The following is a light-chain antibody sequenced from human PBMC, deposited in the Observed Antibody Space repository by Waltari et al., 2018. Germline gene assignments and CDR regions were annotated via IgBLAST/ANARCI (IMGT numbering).Light chain of an antibody. J-gene: IGKJ1*01. Sequence: DIVMTQSPDSLAVSLGERATINCKSSQSVLYSSNNKNYLAWYQQKPGQPPKLLIYWASIRESGVPDLFSGSGSETDFPLTISSLQAEDVAVYYCQQSYSPHRTFGQGTRVEIK. CDR3: QQSYSPHRT. V-gene: IGKV4-1*01. CDR1: QSVLYSSNNKNY. CDR2: WAS.